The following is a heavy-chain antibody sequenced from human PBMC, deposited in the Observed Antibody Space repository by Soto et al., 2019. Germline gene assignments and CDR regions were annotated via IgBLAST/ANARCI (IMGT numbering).Heavy chain of an antibody. Sequence: GASVKVSCKASGYTFTGYYMHWVRQAPGQGLEWMGWINPNSGGTNYAQKFQGWVSMTRDTSISTAYMELSRLRSDDTAVYYCAYSGGILTGWFDPWGQGTLVTVSS. J-gene: IGHJ5*02. CDR3: AYSGGILTGWFDP. D-gene: IGHD1-26*01. V-gene: IGHV1-2*04. CDR2: INPNSGGT. CDR1: GYTFTGYY.